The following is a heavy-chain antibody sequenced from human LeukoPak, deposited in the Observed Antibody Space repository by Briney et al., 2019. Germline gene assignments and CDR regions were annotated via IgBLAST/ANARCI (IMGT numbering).Heavy chain of an antibody. V-gene: IGHV1-46*01. J-gene: IGHJ4*02. CDR3: TREVAAPYRFDD. CDR2: ITPSNGAT. Sequence: GASVKVSCKASGNSLTNYNMHWVRLAPGQGLEWMGIITPSNGATNYAQKFQGRVTMTRDTSTSAVYMELRSLKSEDTAVYYCTREVAAPYRFDDWGPGTLVTVSS. D-gene: IGHD2-15*01. CDR1: GNSLTNYN.